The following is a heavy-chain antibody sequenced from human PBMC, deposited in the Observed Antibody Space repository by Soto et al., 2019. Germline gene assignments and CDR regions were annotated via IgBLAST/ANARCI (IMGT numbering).Heavy chain of an antibody. J-gene: IGHJ4*02. CDR3: AKDADCSGGSCYSRSFDY. CDR1: GFTFDDYA. Sequence: GGSLRLSCAASGFTFDDYAMHWVRQAPGKGLEWVSGISWNSGSIGYADSVKGRFTISRDNAKNSLYLQMNSLRAEDTALYYCAKDADCSGGSCYSRSFDYWGQGTLVTVSS. D-gene: IGHD2-15*01. CDR2: ISWNSGSI. V-gene: IGHV3-9*01.